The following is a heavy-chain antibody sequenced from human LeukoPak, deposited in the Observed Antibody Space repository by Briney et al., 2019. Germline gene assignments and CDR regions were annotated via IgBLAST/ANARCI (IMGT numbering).Heavy chain of an antibody. Sequence: PGGSLRLSCAASGFTFSSYSMNWVRQAPGKGLEWVSSISSSSSYIYYADSVKGRFTISRDNAKNTLYVLMNSLRAEDTAVYYCAKAARFPVSYFDYWGQGTLVAVSS. D-gene: IGHD3-3*01. J-gene: IGHJ4*02. CDR3: AKAARFPVSYFDY. V-gene: IGHV3-21*04. CDR1: GFTFSSYS. CDR2: ISSSSSYI.